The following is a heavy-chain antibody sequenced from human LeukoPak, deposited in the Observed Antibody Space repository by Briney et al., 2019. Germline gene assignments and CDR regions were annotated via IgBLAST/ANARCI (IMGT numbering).Heavy chain of an antibody. V-gene: IGHV4-39*01. D-gene: IGHD2-15*01. CDR1: GGFIGSSSYY. J-gene: IGHJ3*02. Sequence: SETLSLTCTRSGGFIGSSSYYWRWVRQPPGKGLEWIGRIYYSGSTYYNPSLNSRVTISVDTSKNQSSLKLSSVTAADTAVYYCARRVAATDAFDIWGQGTMVTVSS. CDR3: ARRVAATDAFDI. CDR2: IYYSGST.